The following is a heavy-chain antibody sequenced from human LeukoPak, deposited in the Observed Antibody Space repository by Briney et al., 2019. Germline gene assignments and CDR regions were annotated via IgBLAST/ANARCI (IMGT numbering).Heavy chain of an antibody. CDR3: ARDIYYGSGDFDY. CDR1: GFTFSSYE. CDR2: ISGSGSTT. Sequence: GGSLRLSCAASGFTFSSYEMNSVRQAPGKGLEWVSYISGSGSTTYYADSVKGRFTISRDNAKNSLYLQMKRLRAVDTAVYDCARDIYYGSGDFDYWGQGTLVTVSS. J-gene: IGHJ4*02. V-gene: IGHV3-48*03. D-gene: IGHD3-10*01.